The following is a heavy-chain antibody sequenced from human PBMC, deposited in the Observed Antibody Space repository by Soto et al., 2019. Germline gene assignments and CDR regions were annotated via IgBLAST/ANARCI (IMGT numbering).Heavy chain of an antibody. CDR1: GGSISSSSYY. D-gene: IGHD2-15*01. J-gene: IGHJ4*02. V-gene: IGHV4-39*01. Sequence: PSETLSLTCTVSGGSISSSSYYWGWIRQPPGKGLEWIGSIYYSGSTYYNPSLKSRVTISVDTSKNQFSLKLSSVTAADTAVYYCARHIAYCSGGSCHDGYFDYWGQGTLVTVSS. CDR2: IYYSGST. CDR3: ARHIAYCSGGSCHDGYFDY.